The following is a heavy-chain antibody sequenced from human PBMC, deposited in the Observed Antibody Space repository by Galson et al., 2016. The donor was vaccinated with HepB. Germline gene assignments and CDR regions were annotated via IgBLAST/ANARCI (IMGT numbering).Heavy chain of an antibody. CDR1: GFTFSSYS. CDR3: ASLFSAAVAGYWYFDL. V-gene: IGHV3-21*01. CDR2: ISSSSSYI. Sequence: SLRLSCAASGFTFSSYSMNWVRQAPGKGLEWVSSISSSSSYIYYADSVKGRFTISRDNAKNSLYLQMNSLRAEDTAVYYCASLFSAAVAGYWYFDLWGPGTQIIVSS. D-gene: IGHD6-19*01. J-gene: IGHJ2*01.